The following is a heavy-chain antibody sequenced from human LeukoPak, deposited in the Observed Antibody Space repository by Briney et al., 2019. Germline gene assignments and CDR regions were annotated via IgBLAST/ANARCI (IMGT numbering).Heavy chain of an antibody. D-gene: IGHD2-15*01. CDR2: ISWNSGSI. CDR1: GFTFDDYA. CDR3: AEEGKGWDAFDI. J-gene: IGHJ3*02. V-gene: IGHV3-9*01. Sequence: GGSLRLSCAASGFTFDDYAMHWVRQAPGKGLEWVSGISWNSGSIGYADSVKGRFTISRDNAKNSLYLQMNSLRAEDTALYYCAEEGKGWDAFDIWGQGTMVTVSS.